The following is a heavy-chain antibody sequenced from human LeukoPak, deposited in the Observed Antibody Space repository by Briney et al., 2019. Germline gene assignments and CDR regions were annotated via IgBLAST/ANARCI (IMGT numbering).Heavy chain of an antibody. CDR1: GYTFTSYA. J-gene: IGHJ5*02. CDR3: ARGRLVVVQRRFDP. Sequence: ASVKVSCKASGYTFTSYAMNWVRQAPGQGLEWMGWINTNTGNPTYAQGFTGRFVFSLDISVSTAYLQISSLKAEDTAVYYCARGRLVVVQRRFDPWGQGTLVTVSS. D-gene: IGHD2-2*01. V-gene: IGHV7-4-1*02. CDR2: INTNTGNP.